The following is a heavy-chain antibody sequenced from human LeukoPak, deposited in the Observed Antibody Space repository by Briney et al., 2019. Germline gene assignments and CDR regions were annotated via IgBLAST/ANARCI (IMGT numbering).Heavy chain of an antibody. J-gene: IGHJ6*02. CDR2: IIPIFGTA. D-gene: IGHD4-11*01. V-gene: IGHV1-69*01. CDR3: ARVSGQTTVTTYYYYGMDV. Sequence: ASVKVSCKASGGTFSSYAISWVRQAPGQGLEWMGGIIPIFGTANYAQKFQGRVTITADESTSTAYMELSSLRSEDTAVYYCARVSGQTTVTTYYYYGMDVWGQGTTVTVSS. CDR1: GGTFSSYA.